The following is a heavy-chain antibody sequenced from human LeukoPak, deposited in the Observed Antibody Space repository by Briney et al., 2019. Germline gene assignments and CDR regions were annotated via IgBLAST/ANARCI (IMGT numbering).Heavy chain of an antibody. CDR2: ISAYNGNT. V-gene: IGHV1-18*01. CDR1: GYTFISYG. J-gene: IGHJ4*02. Sequence: GASVKVSCKASGYTFISYGISWVRQAPGQGLEWMGWISAYNGNTNYAQKLQGRVTMTTDTSTSTAYMELRSLRSDDTAVYYCARLAYCGGDCYRDFDYWGQGTLVTVSS. CDR3: ARLAYCGGDCYRDFDY. D-gene: IGHD2-21*02.